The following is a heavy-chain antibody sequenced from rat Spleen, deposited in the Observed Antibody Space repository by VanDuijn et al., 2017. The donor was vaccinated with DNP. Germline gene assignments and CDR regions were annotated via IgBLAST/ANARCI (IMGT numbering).Heavy chain of an antibody. D-gene: IGHD4-3*01. Sequence: EVQLQESGPGLVKPSQSLSLTCSVTGSSITSNYWGWIRKFPGNKMEWIGHISYSGNTGYNPSPKSRISITRDTSKNQFFLQLNSVTTEDTATYYCARWVRGLDYWGQGAMVTVSS. CDR2: ISYSGNT. V-gene: IGHV3-1*01. CDR1: GSSITSNY. J-gene: IGHJ2*01. CDR3: ARWVRGLDY.